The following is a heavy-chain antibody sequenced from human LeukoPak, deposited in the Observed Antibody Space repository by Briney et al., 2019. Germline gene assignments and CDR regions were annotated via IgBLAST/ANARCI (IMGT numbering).Heavy chain of an antibody. CDR1: RFTVSSNY. D-gene: IGHD3-16*01. Sequence: GGSLRLSCAVSRFTVSSNYMSWVRQAPGKGLEWVSVIYSGGSTYYADSVKGRFTISRDNSKNTLYLQMNSLRAEDTAVYYCARMAWGSHFFDYWGQGTLVTVSS. J-gene: IGHJ4*02. CDR3: ARMAWGSHFFDY. CDR2: IYSGGST. V-gene: IGHV3-66*01.